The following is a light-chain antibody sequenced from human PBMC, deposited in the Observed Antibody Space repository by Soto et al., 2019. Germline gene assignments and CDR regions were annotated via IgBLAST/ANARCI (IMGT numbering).Light chain of an antibody. V-gene: IGLV3-25*03. CDR2: KDS. Sequence: SYELTQPPSVSVSPGQTARITCSGDALPKQYAYWYQQKPGQAPVLVIYKDSERPSGIPERFSGSSSGTTVTLTISGVQAEDEADYYCQPADSSGTIGVFGGGTKLTVL. J-gene: IGLJ2*01. CDR3: QPADSSGTIGV. CDR1: ALPKQY.